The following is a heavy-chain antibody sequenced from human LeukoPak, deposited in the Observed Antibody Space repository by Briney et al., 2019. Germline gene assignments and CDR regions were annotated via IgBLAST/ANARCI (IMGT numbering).Heavy chain of an antibody. CDR1: GFTFSSYG. CDR2: IKQDGSEK. D-gene: IGHD4-17*01. CDR3: ATVGAVTDGAFDV. J-gene: IGHJ3*01. Sequence: GGSLRLSCAASGFTFSSYGMHWVRQAPGKGLEWVANIKQDGSEKYYVDSVKGRFTISRDNAKNSLYLQMNSLRVEDTAIYYCATVGAVTDGAFDVWGQGTMVTVSS. V-gene: IGHV3-7*01.